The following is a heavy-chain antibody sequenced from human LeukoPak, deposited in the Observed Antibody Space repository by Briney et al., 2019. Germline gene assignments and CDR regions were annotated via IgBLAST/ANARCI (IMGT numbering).Heavy chain of an antibody. D-gene: IGHD2-8*01. CDR1: GFTFSSYE. J-gene: IGHJ3*02. V-gene: IGHV3-21*01. CDR3: ARDGHCTNGVCSYAFDI. Sequence: GGSLRLSCAASGFTFSSYEMNWVRQAPGKGLEWVSSISSSSSYIYYADSVKGRFTISRDNAKNSLYLQMNSLRAEDTAVYYCARDGHCTNGVCSYAFDIWGQGTMVTVSS. CDR2: ISSSSSYI.